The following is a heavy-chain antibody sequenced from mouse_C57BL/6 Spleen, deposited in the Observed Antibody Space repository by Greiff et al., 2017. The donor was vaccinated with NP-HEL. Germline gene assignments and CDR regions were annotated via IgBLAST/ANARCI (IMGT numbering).Heavy chain of an antibody. D-gene: IGHD1-3*01. V-gene: IGHV1-82*01. J-gene: IGHJ1*03. CDR3: ALLSGNYGYFDV. CDR1: GYAFSSSW. CDR2: IYPGDGDT. Sequence: VKLQESGPELVKPGASVKISCKASGYAFSSSWMNWVKQRPGKGLEWIGRIYPGDGDTNYNGKFKGKATLTADKSSSTAYMQLSSLTSEDSAVYFCALLSGNYGYFDVWGTGTTVTVSS.